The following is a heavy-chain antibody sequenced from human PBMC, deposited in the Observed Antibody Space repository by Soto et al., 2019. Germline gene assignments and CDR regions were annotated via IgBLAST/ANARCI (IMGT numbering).Heavy chain of an antibody. J-gene: IGHJ3*02. D-gene: IGHD3-3*01. CDR1: GYTFTSYG. CDR3: ATRSITIFGVVIPNDAFDI. CDR2: ISAYNGNT. V-gene: IGHV1-18*01. Sequence: GASVKVSCKASGYTFTSYGISWVRQAPGQGLEWMGWISAYNGNTNYAQKLQGRVTMTTDTSTSTAYMELRSLRSDDTAVYYCATRSITIFGVVIPNDAFDIWGQGTMDTVSS.